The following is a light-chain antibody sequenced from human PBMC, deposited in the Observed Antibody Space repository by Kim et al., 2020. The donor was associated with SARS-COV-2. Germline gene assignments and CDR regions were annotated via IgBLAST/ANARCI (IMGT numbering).Light chain of an antibody. Sequence: ASVGDRVTIACRASQSISTWLGWYQQKPGKAPNLLISKASSLESGVPSRFSGSGSGTEFTLTISSLQPDDFATYYCQQYETVSRTFGQGTKVDIK. CDR1: QSISTW. V-gene: IGKV1-5*03. CDR2: KAS. CDR3: QQYETVSRT. J-gene: IGKJ1*01.